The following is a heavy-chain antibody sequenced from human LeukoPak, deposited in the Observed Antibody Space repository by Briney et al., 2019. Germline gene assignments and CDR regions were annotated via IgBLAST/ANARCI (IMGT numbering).Heavy chain of an antibody. D-gene: IGHD6-25*01. V-gene: IGHV4-59*04. CDR1: GGSISSYY. CDR3: ASGSPFYGMDV. J-gene: IGHJ6*02. Sequence: SETLSLTCTVSGGSISSYYWSWIRQPPGQGLEWIGSIYYSGSTYYNPSLKSRVTMSVDTSKNQFSLKLSSVTAADTAVYYCASGSPFYGMDVWGQGTTVTVSS. CDR2: IYYSGST.